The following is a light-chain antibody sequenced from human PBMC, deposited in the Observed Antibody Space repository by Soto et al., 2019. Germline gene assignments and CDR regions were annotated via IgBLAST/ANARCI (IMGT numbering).Light chain of an antibody. CDR3: SSYAGFNSVI. CDR1: SSDVGSYNL. CDR2: AVT. Sequence: QSALTQPASVSGSPGQSITISCTGTSSDVGSYNLVSWYQQHPGKAPKLMISAVTKRPAGVSSRFSGSKSGNTASLTSSGLQAEDEADYYCSSYAGFNSVIFGGGTKLTVL. J-gene: IGLJ2*01. V-gene: IGLV2-23*02.